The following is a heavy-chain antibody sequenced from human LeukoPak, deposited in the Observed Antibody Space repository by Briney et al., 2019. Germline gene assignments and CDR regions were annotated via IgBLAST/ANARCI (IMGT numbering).Heavy chain of an antibody. CDR3: ASGTLSSAYTISFDP. J-gene: IGHJ5*02. V-gene: IGHV3-11*01. CDR2: ISSSGSTI. D-gene: IGHD3-22*01. Sequence: GGSLRLSCAASGFTFSDYYMSWIRQAPGKGLEWVSYISSSGSTIYYADSVKGRITISRDNAKNSLYLQMNSLRAEDTAVYYCASGTLSSAYTISFDPWGQGTLVTVSS. CDR1: GFTFSDYY.